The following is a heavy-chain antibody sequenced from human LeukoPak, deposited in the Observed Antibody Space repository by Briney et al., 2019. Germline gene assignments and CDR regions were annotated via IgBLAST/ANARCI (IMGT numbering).Heavy chain of an antibody. CDR1: GFTFSNYA. V-gene: IGHV3-23*01. CDR2: ISGGGSST. Sequence: GGSLRLSCAASGFTFSNYAMSWVRQAPGKGLEWVSAISGGGSSTYYADFVKGRFTISRDNAKNTLYTQMNSLRAEDTAVYYCATHCTSTTCYAYWGQGTLVTVSS. CDR3: ATHCTSTTCYAY. D-gene: IGHD2-2*01. J-gene: IGHJ4*02.